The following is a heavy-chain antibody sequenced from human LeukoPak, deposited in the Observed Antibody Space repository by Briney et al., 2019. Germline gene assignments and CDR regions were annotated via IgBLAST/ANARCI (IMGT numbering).Heavy chain of an antibody. CDR1: GFTFSSYG. Sequence: GGSLRLSCAASGFTFSSYGMHWVRQAPGKGLEWVAVISYDGSNKYYADSVKGRFTISRDNSKNTLYLQMNSLRAEDTAVYYCAKDLDSSGWYEGTHSPNDYWGQGTLVTVSS. CDR2: ISYDGSNK. D-gene: IGHD6-19*01. V-gene: IGHV3-30*18. J-gene: IGHJ4*02. CDR3: AKDLDSSGWYEGTHSPNDY.